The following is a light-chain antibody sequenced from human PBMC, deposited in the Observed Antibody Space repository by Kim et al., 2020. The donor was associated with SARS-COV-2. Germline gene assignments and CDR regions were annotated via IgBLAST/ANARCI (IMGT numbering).Light chain of an antibody. Sequence: GGTVTLTGGLSSGSVSTTYYPTWTQQTPGQAPRTLIYNTNTRSSGVPDRFSGSILGSKAALTITGAQANDESDYYCVLYMGSGIWVFGGGTKVTVL. V-gene: IGLV8-61*01. CDR2: NTN. CDR1: SGSVSTTYY. CDR3: VLYMGSGIWV. J-gene: IGLJ3*02.